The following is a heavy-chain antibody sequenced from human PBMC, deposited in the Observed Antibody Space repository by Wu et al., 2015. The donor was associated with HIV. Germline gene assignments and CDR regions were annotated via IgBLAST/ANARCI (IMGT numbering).Heavy chain of an antibody. Sequence: QVQLVQSGAEVKKPGASVKVSCKASGYTFTGYYMHWVRQAPGQGLEWMGRINPSGGSTSYAQKFQGRVTMTRDTSTSTVYMELNSLRSEDTAVYYCARRPLYGSXHLFDYVGPGNPGHRLL. D-gene: IGHD3-10*01. V-gene: IGHV1-46*03. CDR3: ARRPLYGSXHLFDY. CDR1: GYTFTGYY. CDR2: INPSGGST. J-gene: IGHJ4*02.